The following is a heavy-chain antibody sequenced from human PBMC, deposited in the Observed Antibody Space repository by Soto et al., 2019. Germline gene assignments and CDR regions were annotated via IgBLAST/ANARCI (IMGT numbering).Heavy chain of an antibody. CDR1: GFTFSSYA. CDR3: AKASDYYGSGSYPDY. Sequence: EVQLLESGGGLVQPGGSPRLSCAASGFTFSSYALNWVRQAPGKGLEWVSTISGSGGSTYYADSVKGRFTISRDNSKNTLYLQMNSLRAEDTAIYYCAKASDYYGSGSYPDYWGQGTLVTVSS. D-gene: IGHD3-10*01. J-gene: IGHJ4*02. CDR2: ISGSGGST. V-gene: IGHV3-23*01.